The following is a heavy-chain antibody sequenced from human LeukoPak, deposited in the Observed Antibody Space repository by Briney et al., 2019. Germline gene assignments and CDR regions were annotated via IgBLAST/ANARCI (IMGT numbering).Heavy chain of an antibody. Sequence: SETLSLTCTVSGGSISSGDYYWGWIRQPPGKGLEWIGYIYYSGSIYYNPSLKSRVTISVDTSKNQFSLKLSSVTAADTAVYYCARAEAAYYYDSSGYQGPFDYWGQGTLVTVSS. D-gene: IGHD3-22*01. CDR2: IYYSGSI. CDR1: GGSISSGDYY. J-gene: IGHJ4*02. CDR3: ARAEAAYYYDSSGYQGPFDY. V-gene: IGHV4-30-4*01.